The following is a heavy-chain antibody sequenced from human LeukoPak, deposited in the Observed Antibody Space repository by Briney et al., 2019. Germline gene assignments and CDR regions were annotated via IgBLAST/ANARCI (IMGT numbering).Heavy chain of an antibody. D-gene: IGHD2-15*01. CDR3: ARHGYCSGGSCYWDY. Sequence: QSSETLSLTCTVSGGSISPFYWSWIRQPPGKGLEWIAYIYYSGSTRYNPSLKSPVAISVDTSNNQVSLKLSSVTAADTAVYYCARHGYCSGGSCYWDYWGQGTLVTVSS. J-gene: IGHJ4*02. V-gene: IGHV4-59*08. CDR1: GGSISPFY. CDR2: IYYSGST.